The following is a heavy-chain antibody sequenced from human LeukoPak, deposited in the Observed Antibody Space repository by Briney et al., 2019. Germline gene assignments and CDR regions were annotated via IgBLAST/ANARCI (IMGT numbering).Heavy chain of an antibody. D-gene: IGHD6-13*01. J-gene: IGHJ4*02. CDR3: ARGEGLAASGYPY. CDR2: IIPIFGTS. CDR1: VGTFSSYA. V-gene: IGHV1-69*13. Sequence: ASVKVSCKASVGTFSSYAISWVRQAPGQGLEWMGGIIPIFGTSNYAQKFQGRVTITADESTRTAYMELSSLRSEDTAVYYCARGEGLAASGYPYWGQGILVTVSS.